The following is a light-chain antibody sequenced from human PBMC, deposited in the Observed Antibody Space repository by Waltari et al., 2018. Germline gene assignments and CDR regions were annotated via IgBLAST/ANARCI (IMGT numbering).Light chain of an antibody. CDR3: QVWDSSTAV. CDR1: NIGSKN. V-gene: IGLV3-9*01. CDR2: RDT. Sequence: SYELTQPLSVSVALGQTAMITCGGNNIGSKNVHRFQQRPGQAPVLVIYRDTNRTSGIPERFSGSNSGNTATLTISRAQAGDEADYYCQVWDSSTAVFGGGTKLTVL. J-gene: IGLJ3*02.